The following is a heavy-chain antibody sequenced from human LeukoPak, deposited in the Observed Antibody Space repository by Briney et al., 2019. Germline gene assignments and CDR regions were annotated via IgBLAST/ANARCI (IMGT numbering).Heavy chain of an antibody. CDR1: GGSFSGYY. CDR3: ARDAIGSGSTDY. J-gene: IGHJ4*02. Sequence: SETLSLTCAVYGGSFSGYYWSWIRQPPGKGLEWIGEINHSGSTNYNPSLKSRVTISVDTSENQFSLKLSSVTAADTAVYYCARDAIGSGSTDYWGQGTLVTVSS. D-gene: IGHD3-10*01. CDR2: INHSGST. V-gene: IGHV4-34*01.